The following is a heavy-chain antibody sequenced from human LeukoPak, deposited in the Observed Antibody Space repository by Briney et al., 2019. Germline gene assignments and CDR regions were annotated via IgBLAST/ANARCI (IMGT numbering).Heavy chain of an antibody. V-gene: IGHV3-23*01. D-gene: IGHD3-22*01. CDR3: AKGVYYDGGFYFDH. CDR2: ISDSGGNT. J-gene: IGHJ4*02. CDR1: GFTFSSYV. Sequence: GGSLRLSCAASGFTFSSYVMYWVRQAPGEGLEWVSAISDSGGNTYYEDSVKGRFTISRDNSKNTLYLQMNSLRAEDTAVYYCAKGVYYDGGFYFDHWGQGTLVTVSS.